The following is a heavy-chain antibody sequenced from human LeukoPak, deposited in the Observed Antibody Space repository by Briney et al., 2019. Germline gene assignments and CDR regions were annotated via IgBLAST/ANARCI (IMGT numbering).Heavy chain of an antibody. Sequence: PSETLSLTCTVSGDSIISGGYCWSWIRQPPGKGLEWIGYIYYSGSTNYNPSLKSRVTISVDTSKNQFSLKLSSVTAADTAVYYCARLKEMATILHGMDVWGQGTTVTVSS. J-gene: IGHJ6*02. CDR3: ARLKEMATILHGMDV. CDR1: GDSIISGGYC. D-gene: IGHD5-24*01. V-gene: IGHV4-61*08. CDR2: IYYSGST.